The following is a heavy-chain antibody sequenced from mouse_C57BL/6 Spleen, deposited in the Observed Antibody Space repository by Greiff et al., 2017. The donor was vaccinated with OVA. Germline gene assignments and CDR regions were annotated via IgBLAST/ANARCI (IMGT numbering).Heavy chain of an antibody. CDR3: ARRGLPDY. J-gene: IGHJ2*01. D-gene: IGHD3-1*01. V-gene: IGHV1-54*01. Sequence: QVQLQQSGAELVRPGTSVKVSCKASGYAFTNYLIEWVKQRPGQGLEWIGVINPGSGGTNYNEKFKGKATLTADKSSSTAYMQLSSLTSEDSAVYFCARRGLPDYWGQGTTLTVSS. CDR2: INPGSGGT. CDR1: GYAFTNYL.